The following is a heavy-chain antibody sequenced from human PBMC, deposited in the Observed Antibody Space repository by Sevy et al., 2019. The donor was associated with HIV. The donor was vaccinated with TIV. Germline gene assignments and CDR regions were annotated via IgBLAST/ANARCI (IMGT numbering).Heavy chain of an antibody. J-gene: IGHJ4*02. CDR2: ISSSSYI. CDR1: GFTFSSYS. Sequence: GGSLRLSCAASGFTFSSYSMNWVRQAPGKGLEWVSSISSSSYIYYADSVKGRFTISRDNAKNSLYLQMNSLRAEDTAVYYCAREHDYVWGCYRPLDYRGQGTLVTVSS. CDR3: AREHDYVWGCYRPLDY. D-gene: IGHD3-16*02. V-gene: IGHV3-21*01.